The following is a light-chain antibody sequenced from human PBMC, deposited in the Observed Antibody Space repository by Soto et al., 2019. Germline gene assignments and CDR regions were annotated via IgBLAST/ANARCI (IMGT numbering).Light chain of an antibody. Sequence: HSVLTQPPSASGTPGQRVTISCSGSTSNIGTNYVYWYQQLPGTAPKLLIYRSNQRPSGVPDRFSGSKSGTSASLAISGLRSEDEADYYCAAWDDSLSGWVFGGGTKLTVL. J-gene: IGLJ3*02. CDR3: AAWDDSLSGWV. V-gene: IGLV1-47*01. CDR2: RSN. CDR1: TSNIGTNY.